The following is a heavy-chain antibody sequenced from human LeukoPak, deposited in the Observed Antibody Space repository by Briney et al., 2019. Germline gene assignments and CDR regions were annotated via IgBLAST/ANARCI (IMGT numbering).Heavy chain of an antibody. Sequence: PGGSLRLSCAVPGFTFSDYWMSWVRQAPGKGLEWVADIKQDGGEKNYVASVEGRFTISRDNAKNTLYLQMNSLRAEDTAAYYCARAGYTYGTLYFWGQGTLVTVSS. D-gene: IGHD5-18*01. CDR1: GFTFSDYW. CDR2: IKQDGGEK. J-gene: IGHJ4*02. V-gene: IGHV3-7*01. CDR3: ARAGYTYGTLYF.